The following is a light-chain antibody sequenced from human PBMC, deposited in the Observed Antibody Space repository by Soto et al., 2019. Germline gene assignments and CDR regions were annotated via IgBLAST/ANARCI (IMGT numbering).Light chain of an antibody. V-gene: IGKV1-5*01. J-gene: IGKJ1*01. CDR2: DVS. Sequence: DIQMTQSPSTLSSSVGEIFTITCRASQSVSNWLAWYQQKPGKAPKLLIYDVSSLESGVPSRFSGSGSGTEFILTISSLQPDDFATYYCQQYDSYSWTFDQGTKVDIK. CDR3: QQYDSYSWT. CDR1: QSVSNW.